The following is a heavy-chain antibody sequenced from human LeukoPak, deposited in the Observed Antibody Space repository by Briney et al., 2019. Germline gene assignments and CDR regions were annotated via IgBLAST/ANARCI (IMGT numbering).Heavy chain of an antibody. V-gene: IGHV4-34*01. Sequence: PSETLSLTCAVYGGSFSGYYWSWIRQPPGKGLEWIGEINHSGSTNYNPSLKSRVTISVDTSKNQFSLKLSSVTAADTAVYYCARAGRDGYNCWGQGTPVTVSS. CDR2: INHSGST. J-gene: IGHJ4*02. CDR3: ARAGRDGYNC. D-gene: IGHD5-24*01. CDR1: GGSFSGYY.